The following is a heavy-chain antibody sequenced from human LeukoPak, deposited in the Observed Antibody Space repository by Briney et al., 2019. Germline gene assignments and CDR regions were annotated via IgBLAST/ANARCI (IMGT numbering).Heavy chain of an antibody. CDR1: GGSFSGYY. CDR2: INHSGST. Sequence: SETLSLTCAVYGGSFSGYYWSWIRQPPGKGLEWIGEINHSGSTNYNPSLKSRVTISLDRSKKKFSLKLTSVTAADTAVYFCARGAEYYAIWRGYAGYSDYWGQGISVTVSS. J-gene: IGHJ4*02. V-gene: IGHV4-34*01. D-gene: IGHD3-3*01. CDR3: ARGAEYYAIWRGYAGYSDY.